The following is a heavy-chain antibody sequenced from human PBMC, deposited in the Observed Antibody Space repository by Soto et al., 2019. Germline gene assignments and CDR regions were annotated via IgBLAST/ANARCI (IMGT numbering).Heavy chain of an antibody. D-gene: IGHD3-22*01. CDR2: IIPIFGTA. CDR3: ASPLWNYCDSSGYHLLGY. J-gene: IGHJ4*02. Sequence: SVKVSCKASGGTFSSYAISWVRQAPGQGLEWMGGIIPIFGTANYAQKFQGRVTITADKSTSTAHMELSSLRSEDTAVYYCASPLWNYCDSSGYHLLGYWGQGTLVTVSS. V-gene: IGHV1-69*06. CDR1: GGTFSSYA.